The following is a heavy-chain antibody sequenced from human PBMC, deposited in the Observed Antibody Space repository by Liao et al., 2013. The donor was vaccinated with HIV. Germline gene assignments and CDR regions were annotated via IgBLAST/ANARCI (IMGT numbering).Heavy chain of an antibody. J-gene: IGHJ2*01. D-gene: IGHD3-22*01. Sequence: QVQLQESGPGLVKPSETLSLTCTVSGDSISTYYWSWIRQPPGKGLEWIGYIYYSGSTNYNPSLKSRLTISVDTSKNQFSLKLSSVTAADTAVYYCARDYYDSSGYSRNWYFDLWGRGTLVTVS. CDR2: IYYSGST. CDR3: ARDYYDSSGYSRNWYFDL. V-gene: IGHV4-59*01. CDR1: GDSISTYY.